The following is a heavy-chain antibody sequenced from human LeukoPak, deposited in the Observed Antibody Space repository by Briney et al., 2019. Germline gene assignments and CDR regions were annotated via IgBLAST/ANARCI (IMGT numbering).Heavy chain of an antibody. J-gene: IGHJ4*02. CDR1: GFTFSRYA. CDR3: VRGLVGYCSGGAWDGTCFDY. V-gene: IGHV3-30-3*01. Sequence: SGGSLRLSCAASGFTFSRYAIHWVRQAPGKGLEWVTDISYDGANKYYADSVKGRFTISRDNAKNSLYLQMNSLRAEDTAVYYCVRGLVGYCSGGAWDGTCFDYWGQGTLVSVSS. D-gene: IGHD2-15*01. CDR2: ISYDGANK.